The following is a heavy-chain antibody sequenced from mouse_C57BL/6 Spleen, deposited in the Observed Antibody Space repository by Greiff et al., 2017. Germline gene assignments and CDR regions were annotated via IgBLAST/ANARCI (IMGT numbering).Heavy chain of an antibody. CDR3: ARRYIKDSSGYVGFDY. D-gene: IGHD3-2*02. CDR1: GYTFTDYN. J-gene: IGHJ2*01. Sequence: EVQLQQSGPELVKPGASVKIPCKASGYTFTDYNMDWVKQSHGKSLEWIGDINPNNGGTIYNQKFKGKATLTVDKSSSTAYMELRSLTSEDTAVYYCARRYIKDSSGYVGFDYWGQGTTLTVSS. CDR2: INPNNGGT. V-gene: IGHV1-18*01.